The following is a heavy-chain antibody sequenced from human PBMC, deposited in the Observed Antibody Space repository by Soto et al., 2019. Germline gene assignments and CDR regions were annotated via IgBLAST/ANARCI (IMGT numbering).Heavy chain of an antibody. J-gene: IGHJ4*02. Sequence: PSETLSLTCTVSGGSISSYYWSWIRQPPGKGLEWIGYIYYSGSTNYNPSLKSRVTISVDTSKNQFSLKLSSVTAADTAVYYCARGSTLAAAASPLDYWGQGTLVTVSS. V-gene: IGHV4-59*01. CDR1: GGSISSYY. CDR3: ARGSTLAAAASPLDY. D-gene: IGHD6-13*01. CDR2: IYYSGST.